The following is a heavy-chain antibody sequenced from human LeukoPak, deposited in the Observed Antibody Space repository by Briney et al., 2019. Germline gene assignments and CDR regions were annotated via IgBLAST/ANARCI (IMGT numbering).Heavy chain of an antibody. J-gene: IGHJ5*02. V-gene: IGHV4-61*02. CDR3: AREFDP. CDR2: IYTSGST. Sequence: SETLSLTCTVSGGSISSGSYYWSWIRQPAGKGLEWIGRIYTSGSTNYNPSLKSRVTISVDTAKNQFSLKLSSVTAADTAVYYCAREFDPWGQGTLVTVSS. CDR1: GGSISSGSYY.